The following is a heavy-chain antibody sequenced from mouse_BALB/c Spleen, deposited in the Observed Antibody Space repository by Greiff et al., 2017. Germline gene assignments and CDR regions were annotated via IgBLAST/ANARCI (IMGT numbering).Heavy chain of an antibody. V-gene: IGHV2-6-7*01. CDR2: IWGDGST. J-gene: IGHJ4*01. D-gene: IGHD2-4*01. Sequence: VKLKESGPGLVAPSQSLSITCTVSGFSLTGYGVNWVRQPPGKGLEWLGMIWGDGSTDYNSALKSRLSISKDNSKSQVFLKMNSLQTDDTARYYCARDHYDYGYAMDYWGQGTSVTVSS. CDR3: ARDHYDYGYAMDY. CDR1: GFSLTGYG.